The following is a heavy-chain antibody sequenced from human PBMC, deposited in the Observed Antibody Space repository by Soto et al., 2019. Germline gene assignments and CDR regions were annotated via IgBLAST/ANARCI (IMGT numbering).Heavy chain of an antibody. CDR3: ARALQKDYYDSSGSGY. CDR2: INPSGGST. V-gene: IGHV1-46*01. Sequence: ASVKVSCKASGYTFTSYYMHWVRQAPGQGLEWMGIINPSGGSTSYAQKFQGRVTMTRDTSTSTVYMELSSLRSEDTAVYYCARALQKDYYDSSGSGYWGQGPLVTVSS. J-gene: IGHJ4*02. D-gene: IGHD3-22*01. CDR1: GYTFTSYY.